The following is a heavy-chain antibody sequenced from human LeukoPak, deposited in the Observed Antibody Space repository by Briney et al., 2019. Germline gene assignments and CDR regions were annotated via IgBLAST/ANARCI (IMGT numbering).Heavy chain of an antibody. CDR1: GFTFTNYS. J-gene: IGHJ4*01. D-gene: IGHD1-20*01. CDR2: ISSSSSYI. Sequence: NAGGSLRLSCAASGFTFTNYSMNWVRQAPGEGLEWVSSISSSSSYIFYADSMKGRFTISRDNAKNSLNLQMNSLRAEDTAVYYCARDVNWNYCDYWGHGTLVTVSS. CDR3: ARDVNWNYCDY. V-gene: IGHV3-21*01.